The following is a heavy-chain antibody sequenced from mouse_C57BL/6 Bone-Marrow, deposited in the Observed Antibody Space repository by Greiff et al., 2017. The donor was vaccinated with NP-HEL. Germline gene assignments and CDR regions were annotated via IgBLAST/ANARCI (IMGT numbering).Heavy chain of an antibody. Sequence: EVNLVESGGGLVKPGGSLKLSCAASGFTFSDYGMHWVRQAPEKGLEWVAYISSGSSTIYYADTVKGRFTISRDNAKNTLFLQMTSLRSEDTAMYYCARDSPGWFAYWGQGTLVTVSA. J-gene: IGHJ3*01. V-gene: IGHV5-17*01. CDR2: ISSGSSTI. CDR3: ARDSPGWFAY. CDR1: GFTFSDYG. D-gene: IGHD6-1*01.